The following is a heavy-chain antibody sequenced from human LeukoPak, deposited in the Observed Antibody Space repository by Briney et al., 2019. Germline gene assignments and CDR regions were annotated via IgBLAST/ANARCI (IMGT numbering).Heavy chain of an antibody. J-gene: IGHJ4*02. V-gene: IGHV1-2*02. CDR1: GYTFNGYY. CDR3: ARDLGIAAAGIAPGFDY. CDR2: INPNSGGT. D-gene: IGHD6-13*01. Sequence: GASVKVSCKASGYTFNGYYMHWVRQAPGQGLEWMGWINPNSGGTSYAQKFQGRVTMTRDTSISTAYMELSRLRSDDTAVYYCARDLGIAAAGIAPGFDYWGQGTLVTVSS.